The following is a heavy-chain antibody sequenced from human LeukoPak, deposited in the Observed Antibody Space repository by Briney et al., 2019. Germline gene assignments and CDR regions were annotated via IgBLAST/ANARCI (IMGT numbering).Heavy chain of an antibody. V-gene: IGHV3-30*18. CDR1: GFTFRSYG. Sequence: AGRSLRLSCAASGFTFRSYGMHWVRQAPGKGLEWVAVISYDTNIKSYADSVKGRFTISRDNSKNTLYLQMNSLRAEDTAVYYCAKVITYDSSGYYRHPDYWGQGTLVTVSS. D-gene: IGHD3-22*01. J-gene: IGHJ4*02. CDR3: AKVITYDSSGYYRHPDY. CDR2: ISYDTNIK.